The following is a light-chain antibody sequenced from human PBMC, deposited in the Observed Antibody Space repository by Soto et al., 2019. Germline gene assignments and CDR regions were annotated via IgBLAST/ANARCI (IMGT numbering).Light chain of an antibody. CDR1: QSVSSD. CDR2: KAS. CDR3: QQYNSYPWT. Sequence: DIKLTQSPSTLSASAGQRATIPSRASQSVSSDLAWYQQKPGQAPRLLIYKASSRATGIPARFSGSGSGTEFTLTISSLQPDDFATYYCQQYNSYPWTFGQGTKVDI. V-gene: IGKV1-5*03. J-gene: IGKJ1*01.